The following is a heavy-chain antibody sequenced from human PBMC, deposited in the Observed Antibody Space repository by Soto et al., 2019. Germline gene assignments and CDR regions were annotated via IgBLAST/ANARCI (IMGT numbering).Heavy chain of an antibody. CDR2: ISNSGRT. CDR3: ASARHTSASEIDT. J-gene: IGHJ5*02. D-gene: IGHD3-16*01. V-gene: IGHV4-31*03. CDR1: VHSISRGAYY. Sequence: PSDTLSLTCTVCVHSISRGAYYWTWIRQHPGTGLECIGYISNSGRTYYNPSLKSRLTISLDTSENQFSLELTSVTAAHRAIYYCASARHTSASEIDTWCQEDVITISS.